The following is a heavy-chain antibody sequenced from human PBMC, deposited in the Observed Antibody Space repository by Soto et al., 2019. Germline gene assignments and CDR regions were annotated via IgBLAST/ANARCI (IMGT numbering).Heavy chain of an antibody. D-gene: IGHD4-17*01. CDR1: VLTFRNDW. Sequence: WWSLRLSCSGSVLTFRNDWLSWIRQAPGKGLEWVANINQDGSERYYVDSVRGRFTISRDNVENSLYLQLNSLRPEDTAVYYCAVYGYGVSAAAYGGQGTLVTVSS. CDR2: INQDGSER. CDR3: AVYGYGVSAAAY. V-gene: IGHV3-7*03. J-gene: IGHJ4*02.